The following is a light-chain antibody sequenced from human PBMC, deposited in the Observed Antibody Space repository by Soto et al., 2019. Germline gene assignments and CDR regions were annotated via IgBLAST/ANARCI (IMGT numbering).Light chain of an antibody. V-gene: IGKV1-27*01. J-gene: IGKJ1*01. CDR2: AAS. CDR3: QKYNSAPWT. Sequence: DIQMTQSPSSLSASLGDRVTITCRASQGISNYLAWYQQKQGKVPKLLIYAASTLQSGVPSRFSSSGSGADLTLTISSLQHEDVATYYCQKYNSAPWTFGQGTKVEIK. CDR1: QGISNY.